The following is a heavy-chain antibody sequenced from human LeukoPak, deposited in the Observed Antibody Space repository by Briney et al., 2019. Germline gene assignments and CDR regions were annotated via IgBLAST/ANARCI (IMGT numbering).Heavy chain of an antibody. V-gene: IGHV1-18*01. CDR1: GYTFTSYG. CDR2: ISAYNGST. D-gene: IGHD1-26*01. J-gene: IGHJ4*02. Sequence: ASVKVSCTASGYTFTSYGISWVRQAPGQGLEWMGWISAYNGSTNYAQKLQGRVTMTTDTSTSTAYMELRSLRSDDTAVYCCARDTLWELPADRFDYWGQGTLVTVSS. CDR3: ARDTLWELPADRFDY.